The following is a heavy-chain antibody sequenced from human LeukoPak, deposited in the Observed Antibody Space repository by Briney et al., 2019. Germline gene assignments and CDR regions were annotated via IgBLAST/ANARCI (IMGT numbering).Heavy chain of an antibody. Sequence: SVKVSCKASGGTFSSYAISWVRQAPGQGLEWMGGIIPIFGTANYAQKFQGRVTITTDESTSTAYMELSSLRSEDTAVYYCARSIVGATRSWTFDIWGQGTMVTVSS. CDR3: ARSIVGATRSWTFDI. CDR2: IIPIFGTA. D-gene: IGHD1-26*01. CDR1: GGTFSSYA. J-gene: IGHJ3*02. V-gene: IGHV1-69*05.